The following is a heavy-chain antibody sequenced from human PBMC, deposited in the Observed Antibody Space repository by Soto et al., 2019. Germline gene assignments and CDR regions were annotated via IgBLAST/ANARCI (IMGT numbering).Heavy chain of an antibody. CDR2: IFDSGST. D-gene: IGHD2-8*01. CDR1: GGSISGGVHS. J-gene: IGHJ5*02. V-gene: IGHV4-30-4*01. Sequence: SETLSLTCTVSGGSISGGVHSWSWIRQPPGKGLEWIGHIFDSGSTYYNPSLKSRLTISVDTSKNQFSLRLSSVTAADTAVYYCAREIMPLTNDWCFDLPGRVTLVP. CDR3: AREIMPLTNDWCFDL.